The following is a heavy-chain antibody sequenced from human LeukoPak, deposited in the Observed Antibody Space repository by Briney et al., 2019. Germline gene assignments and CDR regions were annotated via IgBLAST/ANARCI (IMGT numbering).Heavy chain of an antibody. CDR1: GYTLTELS. V-gene: IGHV1-24*01. D-gene: IGHD5-18*01. Sequence: ASVTVSCTVSGYTLTELSMHWVRQAPGKGLEWMGGFDPEDGETIYAQKFQGRVTMTEDTSTDTAYMELSSLRSEDTAVYYCARRPVDTAMAIGFDDYWGQGTLVTVSS. J-gene: IGHJ4*02. CDR2: FDPEDGET. CDR3: ARRPVDTAMAIGFDDY.